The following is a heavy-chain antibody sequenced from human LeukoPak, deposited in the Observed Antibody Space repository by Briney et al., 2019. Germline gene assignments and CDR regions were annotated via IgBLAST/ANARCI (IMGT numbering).Heavy chain of an antibody. CDR2: ISSSSGYI. V-gene: IGHV3-21*01. CDR1: GFTFSSYS. Sequence: GGSLRLSCAASGFTFSSYSMNWVRQAPGKGLEWVSSISSSSGYIYYADSVKGRFTISRDHAKNSLYLQMNSLRAEDTAVYYCARVGSGYDLDLWFDHWGQGTLVTVSS. CDR3: ARVGSGYDLDLWFDH. J-gene: IGHJ5*02. D-gene: IGHD5-12*01.